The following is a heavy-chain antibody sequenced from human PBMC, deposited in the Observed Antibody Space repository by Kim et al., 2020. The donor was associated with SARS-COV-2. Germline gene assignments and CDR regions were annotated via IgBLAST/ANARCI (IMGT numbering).Heavy chain of an antibody. J-gene: IGHJ4*02. CDR3: ARHRYSGNLDY. CDR1: GGSISSYY. Sequence: SETLSLTCTVSGGSISSYYWSWIRQPPGKGLEWIGYIYYSGSTNYNPSLKSRVTISVDTSKNQFSLKLSSVTAADTAVYYCARHRYSGNLDYWGQGTLVTVSS. D-gene: IGHD1-26*01. V-gene: IGHV4-59*08. CDR2: IYYSGST.